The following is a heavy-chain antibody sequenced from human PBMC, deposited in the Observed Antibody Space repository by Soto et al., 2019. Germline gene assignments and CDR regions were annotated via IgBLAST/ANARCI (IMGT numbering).Heavy chain of an antibody. D-gene: IGHD5-18*01. CDR3: ARCIQGDYYYGMDV. CDR1: GYTFYSHS. CDR2: INADYGNT. Sequence: ASVKVSCKASGYTFYSHSMSWVRQAAGQGLEWMGRINADYGNTQYAQKFRGRVTMTTDTSTTTVYMELTNLGSDDTAVYYCARCIQGDYYYGMDVWGQGTTVTVS. J-gene: IGHJ6*02. V-gene: IGHV1-18*01.